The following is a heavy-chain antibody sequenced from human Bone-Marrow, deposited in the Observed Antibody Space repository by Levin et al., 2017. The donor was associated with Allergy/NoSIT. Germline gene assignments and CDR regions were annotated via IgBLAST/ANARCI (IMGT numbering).Heavy chain of an antibody. Sequence: GESLKISCKGSGYSFTSYWIGWVRQMPGKGLEWMGIIYPGDSDTRYSPSFQGQVTISADKSISTAYLQWSSLKASDTAMYYCARHVPYYGDYVATGDYWGQGTLVTVSS. V-gene: IGHV5-51*01. CDR1: GYSFTSYW. CDR3: ARHVPYYGDYVATGDY. D-gene: IGHD4-17*01. J-gene: IGHJ4*02. CDR2: IYPGDSDT.